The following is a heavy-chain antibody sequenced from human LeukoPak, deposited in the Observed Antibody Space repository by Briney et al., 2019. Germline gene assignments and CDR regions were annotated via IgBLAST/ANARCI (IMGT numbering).Heavy chain of an antibody. D-gene: IGHD1-26*01. CDR3: AKVFSVVGATRPFDY. J-gene: IGHJ4*02. V-gene: IGHV3-23*01. Sequence: TGGSLRLSCAASGFTFSSYWMHWVRQAPGKGLEWVSGISGSGGSTYYADSVKGRFTISRDNSKNTLYLQMNSLRAEDTAVYYCAKVFSVVGATRPFDYWGQGTLVTVSS. CDR2: ISGSGGST. CDR1: GFTFSSYW.